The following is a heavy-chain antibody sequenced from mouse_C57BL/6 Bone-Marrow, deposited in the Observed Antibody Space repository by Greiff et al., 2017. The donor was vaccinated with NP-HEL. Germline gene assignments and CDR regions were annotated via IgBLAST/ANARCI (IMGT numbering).Heavy chain of an antibody. D-gene: IGHD1-1*01. CDR1: GFSLTSYG. CDR3: AKKTYCCGSSLAY. V-gene: IGHV2-4*01. J-gene: IGHJ3*01. CDR2: IWSGGST. Sequence: QVQLQQSGPGLVQPSQSLSITCTVSGFSLTSYGVHWVRQPPGKGLEWLGVIWSGGSTDYNAAFIARLSISKDNSKSQVFFKINSLQADDTAIYYCAKKTYCCGSSLAYWGQGTLVTVSA.